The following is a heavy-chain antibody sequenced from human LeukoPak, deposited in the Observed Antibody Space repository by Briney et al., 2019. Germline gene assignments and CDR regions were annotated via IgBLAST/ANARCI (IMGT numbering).Heavy chain of an antibody. D-gene: IGHD6-6*01. V-gene: IGHV1-69*05. CDR1: GGTFSSYA. CDR3: ANLLRYSSSSPAGYFDY. Sequence: ASVKVSCKASGGTFSSYAISWVRQAPGQGLEWMGGIIPIFGTANYAQKFQGRVTITTDESTSTAYMELSSLRSEDTAVYYCANLLRYSSSSPAGYFDYWGQGTLVTVSS. CDR2: IIPIFGTA. J-gene: IGHJ4*02.